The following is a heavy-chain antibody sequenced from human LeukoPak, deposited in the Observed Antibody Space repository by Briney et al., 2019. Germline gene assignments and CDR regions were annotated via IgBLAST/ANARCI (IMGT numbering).Heavy chain of an antibody. CDR2: INEDGSKK. D-gene: IGHD3-22*01. Sequence: ETLSLTCTVSGGSISSYYWSWVRQAPGKGLEWVANINEDGSKKYYVDSVRGRLTISRDNAEKSLYLQMDSLRGEDTAVYYCTRDVASSTYHFDSSGLLDYWGQGTLVTVSS. CDR1: GGSISSYY. CDR3: TRDVASSTYHFDSSGLLDY. J-gene: IGHJ4*02. V-gene: IGHV3-7*01.